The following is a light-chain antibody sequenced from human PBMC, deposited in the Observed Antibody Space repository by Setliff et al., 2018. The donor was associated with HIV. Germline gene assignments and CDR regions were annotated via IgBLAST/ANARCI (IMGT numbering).Light chain of an antibody. J-gene: IGLJ1*01. Sequence: QSVLTQPPSVSGSPGQSVTISCTGTSSDVGSYNHVSWYQQPPGTVPKLMIYEVSNRPSGVPDRFSGSKSGNTASLTISGLQADDEADYYCSSYTSSSTYVFGTGTKVTAL. CDR1: SSDVGSYNH. V-gene: IGLV2-18*02. CDR3: SSYTSSSTYV. CDR2: EVS.